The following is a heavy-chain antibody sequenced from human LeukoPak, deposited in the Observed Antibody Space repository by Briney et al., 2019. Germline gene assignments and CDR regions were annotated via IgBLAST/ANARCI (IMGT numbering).Heavy chain of an antibody. D-gene: IGHD3-10*01. V-gene: IGHV3-23*01. CDR3: AKDPLYYGSGSYYY. Sequence: GGSLRLSCAASGFTFSSYAMSWVRQAPGKGLEWVSAISGSGGSTYYADSVKGRFTISRDNSKNTLYLQMSSLRAEDTAVYYCAKDPLYYGSGSYYYWGQGTLVTVSS. CDR2: ISGSGGST. J-gene: IGHJ4*02. CDR1: GFTFSSYA.